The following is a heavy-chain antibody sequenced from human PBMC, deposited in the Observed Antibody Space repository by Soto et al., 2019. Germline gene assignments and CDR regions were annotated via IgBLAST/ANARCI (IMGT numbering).Heavy chain of an antibody. CDR1: GGTFSSYA. CDR3: ASPHYYYYYGMDV. Sequence: SVKVSCKASGGTFSSYAISWVRQAPGQGLEWMGGIIPIFGTANYAQKFQGRVTITADESTSTAYMELSSLRSEDTAVYYCASPHYYYYYGMDVWGQGTTVTGSS. V-gene: IGHV1-69*13. CDR2: IIPIFGTA. J-gene: IGHJ6*02.